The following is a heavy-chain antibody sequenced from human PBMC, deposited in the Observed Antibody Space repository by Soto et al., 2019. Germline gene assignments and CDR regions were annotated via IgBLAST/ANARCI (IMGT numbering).Heavy chain of an antibody. CDR2: IFRDGMT. J-gene: IGHJ4*02. D-gene: IGHD3-22*01. Sequence: QVQLQESRPGLVKPSGTVSLTCDVSGVSISSGNWWSWVRQPPGKGLEWIGEIFRDGMTTYYPSLRGRATISVDTSKNRLSLRVTSANAADTAIYSCVRLVYDRRLNYLYFDYWGRGALVTVSS. V-gene: IGHV4-4*02. CDR3: VRLVYDRRLNYLYFDY. CDR1: GVSISSGNW.